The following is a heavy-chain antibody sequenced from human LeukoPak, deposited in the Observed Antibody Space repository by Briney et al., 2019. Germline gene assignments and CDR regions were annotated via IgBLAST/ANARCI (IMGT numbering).Heavy chain of an antibody. Sequence: ASVKVSCKASGYTFTDYYIHWVRQAPGQGLEWMGWINPNSGGTNYAQNFQGRVTMTRDTSVSTAYMDLSSLRSDDTAVYFCARALSPTRYCSGTSCSSFDSWGQGTLVTVSS. V-gene: IGHV1-2*02. CDR2: INPNSGGT. CDR3: ARALSPTRYCSGTSCSSFDS. CDR1: GYTFTDYY. D-gene: IGHD2-2*01. J-gene: IGHJ4*02.